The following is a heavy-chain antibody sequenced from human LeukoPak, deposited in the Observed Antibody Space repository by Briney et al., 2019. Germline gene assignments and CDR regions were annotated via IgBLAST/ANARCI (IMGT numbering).Heavy chain of an antibody. Sequence: ASVKVSCKASGYTFAAYYVHWVRQAPGQGLEWMGWINPHSGGTGYAQKFRGRVTMTRDTSISTAYMELSTLISDDTAVYYCARVAVGYCSRGSCYPDDHFDFWGQGALVTVSS. CDR1: GYTFAAYY. CDR3: ARVAVGYCSRGSCYPDDHFDF. V-gene: IGHV1-2*02. CDR2: INPHSGGT. J-gene: IGHJ4*02. D-gene: IGHD2-15*01.